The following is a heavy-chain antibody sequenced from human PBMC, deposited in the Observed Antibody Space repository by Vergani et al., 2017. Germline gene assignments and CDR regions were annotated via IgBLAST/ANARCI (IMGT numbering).Heavy chain of an antibody. D-gene: IGHD3-16*01. CDR1: GFTFSSYA. Sequence: EVQLLESGGGLVQPGGSLRLSCAASGFTFSSYAMSWVRQAPGKGLGWVSAISGSGGSTYYADSVKGRFTISRDNSKNTLYLQMNSLRAEDTAVYYCAKPYDYVWGSPYYFDYWGQGTLVTVSS. V-gene: IGHV3-23*01. J-gene: IGHJ4*02. CDR2: ISGSGGST. CDR3: AKPYDYVWGSPYYFDY.